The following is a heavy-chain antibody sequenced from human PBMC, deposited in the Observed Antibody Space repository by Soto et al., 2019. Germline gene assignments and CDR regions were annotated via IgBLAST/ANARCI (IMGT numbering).Heavy chain of an antibody. CDR3: AKDSSLAYYDFWSGSYFDY. Sequence: PGGSLRLSCAASGFTFSSYAMSWVRQAPGKGLEWVSAISGSGGSTYYADSVKGRFTISRDNSKNTLYLQMNSLRAEDTAVYYCAKDSSLAYYDFWSGSYFDYWGQGTLVTVSS. CDR2: ISGSGGST. J-gene: IGHJ4*02. V-gene: IGHV3-23*01. D-gene: IGHD3-3*01. CDR1: GFTFSSYA.